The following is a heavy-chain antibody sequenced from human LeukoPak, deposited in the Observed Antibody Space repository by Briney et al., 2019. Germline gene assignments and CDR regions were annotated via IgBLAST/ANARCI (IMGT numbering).Heavy chain of an antibody. J-gene: IGHJ6*04. CDR1: GFTFSSYS. D-gene: IGHD3-10*02. Sequence: GGSLRLSCAASGFTFSSYSMMWVRQAPGKGLEWVSYISSSGSTIYYADSVKGRFTISRDNAKNSLYLQMNSLRAEDTAVYYCAELGITMIGGVWGKGTTVTISS. V-gene: IGHV3-48*04. CDR3: AELGITMIGGV. CDR2: ISSSGSTI.